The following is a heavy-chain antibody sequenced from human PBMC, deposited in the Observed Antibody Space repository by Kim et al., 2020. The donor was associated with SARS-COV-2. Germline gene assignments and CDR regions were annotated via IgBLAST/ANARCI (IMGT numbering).Heavy chain of an antibody. J-gene: IGHJ4*02. D-gene: IGHD4-4*01. V-gene: IGHV3-30*02. Sequence: YYAASVKGRFTISRDNYKNTLYLQRNSLRAEDTAVYYCAKRLQSLNYFDYWGQGTLVTVSS. CDR3: AKRLQSLNYFDY.